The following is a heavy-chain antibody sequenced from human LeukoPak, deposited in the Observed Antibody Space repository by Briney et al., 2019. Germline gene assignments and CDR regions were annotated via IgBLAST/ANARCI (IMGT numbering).Heavy chain of an antibody. CDR3: AKTKASWPRPHYFDY. CDR2: IVVGSGNT. CDR1: GFSFTGSV. V-gene: IGHV1-58*02. Sequence: GASVKVSCKASGFSFTGSVIQWVRQARGQRLEWIGWIVVGSGNTNYAQKFQERVTITRDRSTSTAYMELSSLRSEDTAVYYCAKTKASWPRPHYFDYWGQGTLVTVSS. J-gene: IGHJ4*02. D-gene: IGHD6-13*01.